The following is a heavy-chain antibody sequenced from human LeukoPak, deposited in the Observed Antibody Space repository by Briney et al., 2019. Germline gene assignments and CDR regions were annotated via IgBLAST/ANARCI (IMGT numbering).Heavy chain of an antibody. CDR1: GYTFTGYY. J-gene: IGHJ6*03. D-gene: IGHD3-10*01. CDR2: INPNSGGT. CDR3: ARVGQYYYGSGSPEKYYYMDV. V-gene: IGHV1-2*02. Sequence: ASVKVSCKASGYTFTGYYMHWVRQAPGQGLEWMGWINPNSGGTNYAQKFQGRVTMTRDTSISTAYMELSRLRSDDTAVYYCARVGQYYYGSGSPEKYYYMDVWGKGTTVTISS.